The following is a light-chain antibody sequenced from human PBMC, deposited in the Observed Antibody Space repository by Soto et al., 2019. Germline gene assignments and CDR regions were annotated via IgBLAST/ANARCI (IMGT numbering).Light chain of an antibody. V-gene: IGKV3-11*01. CDR1: QSISSY. J-gene: IGKJ5*01. CDR2: DAS. Sequence: EIVLTQSPSTLSLSPGERATLSCRASQSISSYLAWYQQKRGKAPRLLIYDASKMATGIPARFSGSGSGTDFTLTISSLEPEDFAVYYCQQRSNLPLTFGEGTRLEIK. CDR3: QQRSNLPLT.